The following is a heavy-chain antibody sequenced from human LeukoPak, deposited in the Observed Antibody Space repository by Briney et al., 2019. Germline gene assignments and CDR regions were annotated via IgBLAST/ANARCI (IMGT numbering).Heavy chain of an antibody. Sequence: PSETLSLTCTVSGGSISSGGYYWSWIRQHPGKGLEWIGYIYYSGSTYYNPSLKSRVTISVDTSKNQFSLKLSSVTAADTAVYYCARARDGYNYVDYWGQGTLVTVSS. CDR1: GGSISSGGYY. D-gene: IGHD5-24*01. CDR2: IYYSGST. CDR3: ARARDGYNYVDY. J-gene: IGHJ4*02. V-gene: IGHV4-31*03.